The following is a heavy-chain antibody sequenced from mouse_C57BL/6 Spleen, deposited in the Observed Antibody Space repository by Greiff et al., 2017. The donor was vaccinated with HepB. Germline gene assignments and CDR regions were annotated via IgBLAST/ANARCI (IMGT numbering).Heavy chain of an antibody. D-gene: IGHD2-4*01. J-gene: IGHJ3*01. CDR3: ARSDYDRHRFAY. V-gene: IGHV1-63*01. CDR1: GYTFTNYW. Sequence: QVQLKESGAELVRPGTSVKMSCKASGYTFTNYWIGWAKQRPGHGLEWIGDIYPGGGYTNYNEKFKGKATLTADKSSSTAYMQFSSLTSEDSAIYCCARSDYDRHRFAYWGQGTLVTVSA. CDR2: IYPGGGYT.